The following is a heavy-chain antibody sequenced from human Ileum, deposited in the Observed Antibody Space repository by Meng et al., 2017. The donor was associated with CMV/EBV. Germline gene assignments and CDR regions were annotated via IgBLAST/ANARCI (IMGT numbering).Heavy chain of an antibody. J-gene: IGHJ4*02. Sequence: FSFSGYAIHWVRQASGKGLEWVGRIRSRGKNYATTYGSPVKGRFTISRDDSNNMAYLQMNSLKSEDSAVYYCTRDLEDTVGATTSDYWGQGTLVTVSS. V-gene: IGHV3-73*01. CDR3: TRDLEDTVGATTSDY. D-gene: IGHD1-26*01. CDR1: FSFSGYA. CDR2: IRSRGKNYAT.